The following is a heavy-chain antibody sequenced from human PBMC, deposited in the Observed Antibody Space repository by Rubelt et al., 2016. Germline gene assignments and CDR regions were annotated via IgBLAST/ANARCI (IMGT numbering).Heavy chain of an antibody. V-gene: IGHV7-4-1*02. CDR2: INTNTGNP. J-gene: IGHJ4*02. D-gene: IGHD3/OR15-3a*01. CDR1: GYTFTSYA. CDR3: SSDSWTYLFDY. Sequence: QVQLVQSGSELKKPGASVQVSCKASGYTFTSYAMNWVRQAPGHGLEWMGWINTNTGNPTYAQGFTGWFVFSLETPGSTAYLQITSLKAEDTGVYYCSSDSWTYLFDYLGQGTLVTVSS.